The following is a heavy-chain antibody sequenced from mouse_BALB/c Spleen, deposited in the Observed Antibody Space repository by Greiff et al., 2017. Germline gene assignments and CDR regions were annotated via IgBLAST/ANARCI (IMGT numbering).Heavy chain of an antibody. CDR3: ARGGTYGNYPDY. CDR1: GYTFTSYW. D-gene: IGHD2-1*01. CDR2: INPSNGRT. V-gene: IGHV1S81*02. Sequence: VQLQQPGAELVKPGASVKLSCKASGYTFTSYWMHWVKQRPGQGLEWIGEINPSNGRTNYNEKFKSKATLTVDKSSSTAYMQLSSLTSEDSAVYYCARGGTYGNYPDYWGQGTTLTVSS. J-gene: IGHJ2*01.